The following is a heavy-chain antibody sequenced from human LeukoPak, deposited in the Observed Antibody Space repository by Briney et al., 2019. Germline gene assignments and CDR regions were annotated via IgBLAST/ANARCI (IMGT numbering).Heavy chain of an antibody. CDR1: GGSFSGYY. CDR2: INHSGST. V-gene: IGHV4-34*01. D-gene: IGHD2-2*01. J-gene: IGHJ6*03. CDR3: ARATSWLDYYYYYYMDV. Sequence: SETLSLTCAVYGGSFSGYYWSWIRQPPGKGLEWIGEINHSGSTNYNPSLKSRVTISVDTSENRFSLKLSSVTAADTAVYYCARATSWLDYYYYYYMDVWGKGTTVTVSS.